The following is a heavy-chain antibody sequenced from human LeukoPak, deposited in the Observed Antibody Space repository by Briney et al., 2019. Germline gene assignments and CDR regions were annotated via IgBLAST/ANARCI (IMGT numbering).Heavy chain of an antibody. V-gene: IGHV4-39*01. CDR3: ARQVTFGYAYAYYFDY. J-gene: IGHJ4*02. Sequence: SETLSLTCTVSGGSISTSYYYWGWIRQPPGKGLEWIGNIHNSESTYYNPSLKSRVTISVDTSKNQFSLKLSSVTAADTAVYYCARQVTFGYAYAYYFDYWGQGTLVTVSS. D-gene: IGHD5-18*01. CDR1: GGSISTSYYY. CDR2: IHNSEST.